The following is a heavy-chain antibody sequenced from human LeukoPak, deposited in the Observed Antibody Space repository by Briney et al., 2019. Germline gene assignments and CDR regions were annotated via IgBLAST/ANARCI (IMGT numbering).Heavy chain of an antibody. CDR2: INPNSGGT. V-gene: IGHV1-2*02. Sequence: GASVTVSCKASGYTFTGYYMHWVRQAPGQGLEWMGWINPNSGGTNYAQKFQGRVTMTRDTSISTAYMELSRLRSDDTAVYYCARDQKDYYDSSGYDYWGQGTLVTVSS. D-gene: IGHD3-22*01. CDR1: GYTFTGYY. J-gene: IGHJ4*02. CDR3: ARDQKDYYDSSGYDY.